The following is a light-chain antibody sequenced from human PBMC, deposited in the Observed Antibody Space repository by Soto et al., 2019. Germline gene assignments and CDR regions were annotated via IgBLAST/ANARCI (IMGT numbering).Light chain of an antibody. J-gene: IGLJ2*01. CDR1: SSDVGSSNL. CDR3: CSYAGGSTLV. Sequence: QSVLTQPASVSGSPGQSITISCTGTSSDVGSSNLVSWYQQHPGKAPKLMIYEVYKRPSVISNRFSGSKSGNTASLTISGLQAEDEADYYCCSYAGGSTLVFGGGTKLTVL. CDR2: EVY. V-gene: IGLV2-23*02.